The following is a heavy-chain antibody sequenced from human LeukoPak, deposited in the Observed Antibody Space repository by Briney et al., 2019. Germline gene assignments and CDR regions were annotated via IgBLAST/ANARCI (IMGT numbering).Heavy chain of an antibody. V-gene: IGHV3-23*01. CDR1: GFTFSNYA. D-gene: IGHD3-10*01. Sequence: PGGSLRLSCAASGFTFSNYAMSWVRQAPGKGLEWVSVISGSGASTYYADSVRGRFTTSRDNSKNTLYLQMNSLRAEDTAVYYCAKSSMVRGSEGPDYWGQGTLVTVSS. CDR2: ISGSGAST. J-gene: IGHJ4*02. CDR3: AKSSMVRGSEGPDY.